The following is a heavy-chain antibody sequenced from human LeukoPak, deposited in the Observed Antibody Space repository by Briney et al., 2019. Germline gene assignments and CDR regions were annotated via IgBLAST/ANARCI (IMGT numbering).Heavy chain of an antibody. CDR2: ISYDGSIE. CDR1: GFGFSNYG. CDR3: ARSPCGAVIVIGDY. D-gene: IGHD3-16*02. V-gene: IGHV3-30*03. Sequence: GGSLRLSCAASGFGFSNYGMHWVRQAPGKGLEWVAVISYDGSIEYYADSVKGRFTISRDNSKNTLYLQMNSLRAEDTAAYYCARSPCGAVIVIGDYWGQGTLVTVSS. J-gene: IGHJ4*02.